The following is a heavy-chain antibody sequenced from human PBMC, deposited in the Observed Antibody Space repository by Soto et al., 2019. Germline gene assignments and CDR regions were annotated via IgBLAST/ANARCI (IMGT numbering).Heavy chain of an antibody. V-gene: IGHV4-4*02. CDR2: IYHNGCT. CDR3: ARGTLIGSSTRNWFDP. CDR1: GIPISSYDG. D-gene: IGHD3-10*01. Sequence: QVHMEESGPGLVRPSGTLALICNVSGIPISSYDGWTWVRQTPGKGMEWIGEIYHNGCTNYNPSSKSRGALSVDKSKNQFSLSLRSLTAADTAVYYCARGTLIGSSTRNWFDPWGPGTQGTVSS. J-gene: IGHJ5*02.